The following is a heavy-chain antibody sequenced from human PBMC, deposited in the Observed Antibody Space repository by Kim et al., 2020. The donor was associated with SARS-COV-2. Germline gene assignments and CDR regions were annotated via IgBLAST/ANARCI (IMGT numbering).Heavy chain of an antibody. J-gene: IGHJ6*02. CDR2: INHAGST. Sequence: SETLSLTCAVHGGSLTGYYWNWIRQPPGKGLEWIGEINHAGSTNYSPSLMSRVTISLDTSKNHFSLSLASVTAADTALYYCARGGLYGSSPLSMDVWGQGTIVTVS. CDR1: GGSLTGYY. D-gene: IGHD6-13*01. CDR3: ARGGLYGSSPLSMDV. V-gene: IGHV4-34*01.